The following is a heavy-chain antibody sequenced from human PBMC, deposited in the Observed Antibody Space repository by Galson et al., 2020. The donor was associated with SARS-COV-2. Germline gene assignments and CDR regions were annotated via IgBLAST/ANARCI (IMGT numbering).Heavy chain of an antibody. Sequence: GGSLRLSCAASGFTFSSYAMHWVRQAPGKGLEWVAVISYDGSNKYYADSVKGRFTISRDNSKNTLYLQMNSLRAEDTAVYYCASELGIGYYFDYWGQGTLVTVSS. V-gene: IGHV3-30*04. CDR1: GFTFSSYA. J-gene: IGHJ4*02. D-gene: IGHD7-27*01. CDR2: ISYDGSNK. CDR3: ASELGIGYYFDY.